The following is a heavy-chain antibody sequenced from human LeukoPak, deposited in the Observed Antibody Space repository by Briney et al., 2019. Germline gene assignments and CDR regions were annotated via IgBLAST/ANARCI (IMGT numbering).Heavy chain of an antibody. J-gene: IGHJ4*02. CDR2: ISSSANTI. CDR3: VRRGSSTWFYFEY. V-gene: IGHV3-48*03. D-gene: IGHD6-13*01. Sequence: PGGSLRLSCAASGFTFSSYEMNWVRQAPGKGLEWGSYISSSANTIYYADSVKGRFTISRDNAKNSLYLQMDSLTAEDTAIYYCVRRGSSTWFYFEYWGQGTLVTVSS. CDR1: GFTFSSYE.